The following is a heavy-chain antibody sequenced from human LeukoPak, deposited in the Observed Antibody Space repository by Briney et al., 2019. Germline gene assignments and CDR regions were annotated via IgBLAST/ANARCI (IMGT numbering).Heavy chain of an antibody. Sequence: GASVKVSCKTSGYTFTSYGISWVRQAPGQGLEWMGWISGYNAKTNYIQQLQGRVTMTIDTSTTTVYMELRSLRSDDTAVYYCARPRVAGSLDYWGQGTLVTVSS. CDR3: ARPRVAGSLDY. V-gene: IGHV1-18*01. CDR2: ISGYNAKT. CDR1: GYTFTSYG. D-gene: IGHD6-19*01. J-gene: IGHJ4*02.